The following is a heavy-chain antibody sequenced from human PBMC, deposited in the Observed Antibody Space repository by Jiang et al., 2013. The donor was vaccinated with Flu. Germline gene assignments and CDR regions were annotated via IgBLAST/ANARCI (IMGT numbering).Heavy chain of an antibody. CDR3: AQAGTNYYFDY. CDR1: GFSLSTSGVG. Sequence: PTQTLTLTCTFSGFSLSTSGVGVGWVRQPPGKALEWLALIYWNDDKRYSPSLKSRLTITKDTSKNQVVLTMTNMDPVDTATYYCAQAGTNYYFDYWGQGTLVTVSS. D-gene: IGHD4/OR15-4a*01. J-gene: IGHJ4*02. V-gene: IGHV2-5*01. CDR2: IYWNDDK.